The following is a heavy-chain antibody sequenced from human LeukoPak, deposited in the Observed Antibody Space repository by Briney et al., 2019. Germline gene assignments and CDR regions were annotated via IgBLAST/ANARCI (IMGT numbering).Heavy chain of an antibody. J-gene: IGHJ4*02. CDR1: GSIFNSYT. D-gene: IGHD2-2*01. V-gene: IGHV3-74*01. Sequence: GGSLRLSCAASGSIFNSYTMNWFRQAPGKGLVWVSRINYDGSTNYADSVKGRFTISRDNARNTLYMQMNSLRAEDTAVYYCVRGCSSTSCYPFDCWGQGTLVTVSS. CDR2: INYDGST. CDR3: VRGCSSTSCYPFDC.